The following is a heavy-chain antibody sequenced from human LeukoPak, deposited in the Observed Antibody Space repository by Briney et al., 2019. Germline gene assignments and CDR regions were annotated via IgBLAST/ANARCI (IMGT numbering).Heavy chain of an antibody. J-gene: IGHJ4*02. CDR1: GGSFSGYY. D-gene: IGHD3-3*01. Sequence: SETLSLTCAVYGGSFSGYYWSWIRQPPGKGLEWIGEINHSGSTNYNPSLKSRVTISVDTSKSQFSLKLSSVTAADTAVYYCASAYTYYDFWSGYLKYYFDYWGQGTLVTVSS. V-gene: IGHV4-34*01. CDR3: ASAYTYYDFWSGYLKYYFDY. CDR2: INHSGST.